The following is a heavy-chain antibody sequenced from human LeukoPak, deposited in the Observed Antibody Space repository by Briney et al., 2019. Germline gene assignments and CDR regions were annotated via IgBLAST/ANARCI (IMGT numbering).Heavy chain of an antibody. CDR3: ARALPPTYYFDY. CDR2: IRYDGSNK. J-gene: IGHJ4*02. CDR1: GFTFSSYG. V-gene: IGHV3-30*02. Sequence: PGGSLRLSCAASGFTFSSYGMHWVRQAPGKGLEWVAFIRYDGSNKYYADSVKGRFTISRDNSKNTLYLQMNSLRAEDTAVCYCARALPPTYYFDYWGQGTLVTVSS.